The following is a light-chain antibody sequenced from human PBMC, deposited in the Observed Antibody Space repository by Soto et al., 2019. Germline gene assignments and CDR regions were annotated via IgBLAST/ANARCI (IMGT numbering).Light chain of an antibody. Sequence: IVLTQSPGTLSLSPGERATLSCKSSQRVSRSNIGWYQQKTGQAPSLLIYGASKRTTGVPDRFSGSGSDTEFTLIISRLEPEDFAVYYCHHYGSTLLPFGGGTKVEIK. CDR1: QRVSRSN. V-gene: IGKV3-20*01. J-gene: IGKJ4*01. CDR3: HHYGSTLLP. CDR2: GAS.